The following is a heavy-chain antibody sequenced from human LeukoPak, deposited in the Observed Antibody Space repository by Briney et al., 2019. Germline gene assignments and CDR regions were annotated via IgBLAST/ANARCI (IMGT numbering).Heavy chain of an antibody. Sequence: PSETLSLTCAVYGGSFSGYYWNWIRQPPGKGLERIGEINHSGSTNYNPSLKSRVTISVDTSKNQFSLKLSSVTAADTAVYYCARGRRGKDIVVVPAAPRGVYFDYWGQGTLVTVSS. V-gene: IGHV4-34*01. CDR1: GGSFSGYY. CDR2: INHSGST. D-gene: IGHD2-2*01. J-gene: IGHJ4*02. CDR3: ARGRRGKDIVVVPAAPRGVYFDY.